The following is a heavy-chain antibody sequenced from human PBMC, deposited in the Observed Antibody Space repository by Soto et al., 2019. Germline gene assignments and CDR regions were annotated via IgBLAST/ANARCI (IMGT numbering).Heavy chain of an antibody. CDR3: ARPLPPYYYGSGGYLYAFDI. CDR1: GYSFTSYW. V-gene: IGHV5-51*01. Sequence: GESLKISCKGSGYSFTSYWIGWVRQMPGKGLEWMGIIYPGDSDTRYSPSFQGQVTISADKSISTAYLQWSSLKASDTAMYYCARPLPPYYYGSGGYLYAFDIWGQGTMVTVSS. CDR2: IYPGDSDT. J-gene: IGHJ3*02. D-gene: IGHD3-10*01.